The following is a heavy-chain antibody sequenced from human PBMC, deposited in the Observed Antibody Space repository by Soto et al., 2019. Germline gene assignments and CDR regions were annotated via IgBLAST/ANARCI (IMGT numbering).Heavy chain of an antibody. J-gene: IGHJ6*02. D-gene: IGHD6-19*01. CDR2: ISSSSSYI. Sequence: GSLGLCCAASGFTFNISSMNWVRQAPGKGLEWVSSISSSSSYIYYADSVKGRFTISRDNAKNSLYLQMNSLRAEDTAVYYCARVVAGTAPPEFYYYYGMDVWGQGTTVTVSS. V-gene: IGHV3-21*01. CDR1: GFTFNISS. CDR3: ARVVAGTAPPEFYYYYGMDV.